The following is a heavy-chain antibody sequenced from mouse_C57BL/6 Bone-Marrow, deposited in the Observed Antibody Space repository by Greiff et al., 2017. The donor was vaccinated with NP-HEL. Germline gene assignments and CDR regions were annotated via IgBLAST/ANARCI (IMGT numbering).Heavy chain of an antibody. CDR2: IDPENGDT. CDR3: TTSGVDY. CDR1: GFNIKDDY. J-gene: IGHJ2*01. D-gene: IGHD4-1*01. V-gene: IGHV14-4*01. Sequence: VQLQQSGAELVRPGASVKLSCTASGFNIKDDYMHWVKQRPEQGLEWIGWIDPENGDTEYASKFQGKATITADTSSNTAYLQLSSLTSEDTAVYYWTTSGVDYWGQGTTLTVSS.